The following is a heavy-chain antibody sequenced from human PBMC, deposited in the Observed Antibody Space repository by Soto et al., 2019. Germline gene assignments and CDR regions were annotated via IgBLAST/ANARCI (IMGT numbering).Heavy chain of an antibody. CDR2: IIPILGIA. Sequence: VQLVQSGAEVKKPGSSVKVSCKASGGTFSSYTISWVRQAPGQGLEWMGRIIPILGIANYAQKFQGRVTITADKSTSTAYMELSSLRSEDTAVYYCERDTKYGDSPDYWRQGTLVTVSS. D-gene: IGHD4-17*01. J-gene: IGHJ4*02. V-gene: IGHV1-69*08. CDR3: ERDTKYGDSPDY. CDR1: GGTFSSYT.